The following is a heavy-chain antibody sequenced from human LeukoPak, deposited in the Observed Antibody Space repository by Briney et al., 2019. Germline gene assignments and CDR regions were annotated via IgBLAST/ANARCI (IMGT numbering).Heavy chain of an antibody. CDR1: GYTLTRYW. Sequence: GESLKISCKAYGYTLTRYWIGWVRQMPGKGLEWMGIIYPGDSDTRYSPSFQGQVTISADKSISTAYLQWSSLKASDTAMYYCASSCYYDSSGYDYWGQGTLVTVSS. CDR2: IYPGDSDT. CDR3: ASSCYYDSSGYDY. V-gene: IGHV5-51*01. J-gene: IGHJ4*02. D-gene: IGHD3-22*01.